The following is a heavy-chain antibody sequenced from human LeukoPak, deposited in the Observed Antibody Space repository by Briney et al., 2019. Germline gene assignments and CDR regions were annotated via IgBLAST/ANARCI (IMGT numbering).Heavy chain of an antibody. J-gene: IGHJ4*02. CDR1: GFTVSSNY. CDR2: ISIDGSDI. V-gene: IGHV3-11*01. CDR3: ARDSNRRHPNLGW. Sequence: PGGSLRLSCAASGFTVSSNYMSWVRQAPGKGLEWVSFISIDGSDIYYEESVKGRFTVSRDNVKNSLYLQMNSLRVEDTGVYYCARDSNRRHPNLGWWGQGTQVTVSS. D-gene: IGHD2/OR15-2a*01.